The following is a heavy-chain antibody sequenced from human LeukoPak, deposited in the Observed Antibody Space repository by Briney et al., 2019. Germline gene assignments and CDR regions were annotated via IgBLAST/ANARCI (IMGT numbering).Heavy chain of an antibody. Sequence: PGGSLRLSCAASGFTFSSYWMSWVRQAPGKGLEWVANIKQDGSEKYYVDSVKGRFTISRDNAKNSLYLQMNSLRAEDTAVYYCARALAAAGTWGSYYYYYMDVWGKGTTVTISS. CDR1: GFTFSSYW. J-gene: IGHJ6*03. CDR2: IKQDGSEK. CDR3: ARALAAAGTWGSYYYYYMDV. D-gene: IGHD6-13*01. V-gene: IGHV3-7*01.